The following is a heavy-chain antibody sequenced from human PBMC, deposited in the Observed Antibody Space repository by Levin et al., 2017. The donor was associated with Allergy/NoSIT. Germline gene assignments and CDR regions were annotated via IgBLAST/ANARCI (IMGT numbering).Heavy chain of an antibody. CDR1: GGTFSSYA. V-gene: IGHV1-69*13. CDR3: AREQLLCSGGSCHVDYGMDV. Sequence: ASVKVSCKASGGTFSSYAISWVRQAPGQGLEWMGGIIPIFGTANYAQKFQGRVTITADESTSTAYMELSSLRSEDTAVYYCAREQLLCSGGSCHVDYGMDVWGQGTTVTVSS. D-gene: IGHD2-15*01. CDR2: IIPIFGTA. J-gene: IGHJ6*02.